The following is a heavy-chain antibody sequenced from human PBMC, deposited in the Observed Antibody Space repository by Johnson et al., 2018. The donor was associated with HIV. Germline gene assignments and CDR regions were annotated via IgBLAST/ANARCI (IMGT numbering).Heavy chain of an antibody. J-gene: IGHJ4*02. CDR3: ILDTYESSSHSCDY. CDR2: INPKAHGETT. Sequence: VQLVESGGGLVKPGESLRLSCAASGFTFNNAWMLWVRQAPGKGLEWVGRINPKAHGETTDYAAPVKGRFTISRDDSKNRLYLQMNSLKIEDTAVYYCILDTYESSSHSCDYWGQGTLVTVSS. V-gene: IGHV3-15*01. CDR1: GFTFNNAW. D-gene: IGHD3-22*01.